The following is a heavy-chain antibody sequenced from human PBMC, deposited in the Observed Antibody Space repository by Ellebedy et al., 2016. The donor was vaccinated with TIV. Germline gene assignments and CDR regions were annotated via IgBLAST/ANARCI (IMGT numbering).Heavy chain of an antibody. V-gene: IGHV4-39*07. D-gene: IGHD3-22*01. J-gene: IGHJ3*02. Sequence: SETLSLTCTVSGGSISSSSYYWGWIRQPPGKGLEWIGSIYYSGSTYYNPSLKSRVTISVDTSKNQFSLKLSTVTAADTAVYYCARNSSSGYYHGRNGFDIWGQGTRVSVSS. CDR3: ARNSSSGYYHGRNGFDI. CDR1: GGSISSSSYY. CDR2: IYYSGST.